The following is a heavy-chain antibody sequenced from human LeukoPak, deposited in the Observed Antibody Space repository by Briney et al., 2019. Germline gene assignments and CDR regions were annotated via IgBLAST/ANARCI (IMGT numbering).Heavy chain of an antibody. CDR3: ARGYSYGFGGFIDY. J-gene: IGHJ4*02. Sequence: WETLSLTCTVSGCSISSYYWSWIRQPPGKGLAWIGYIYYSGSTNYNPSLKSRVTISVDTSKNQFSLKLSSVTAADTAVYYCARGYSYGFGGFIDYWGQGTLVTVS. CDR1: GCSISSYY. D-gene: IGHD5-18*01. CDR2: IYYSGST. V-gene: IGHV4-59*01.